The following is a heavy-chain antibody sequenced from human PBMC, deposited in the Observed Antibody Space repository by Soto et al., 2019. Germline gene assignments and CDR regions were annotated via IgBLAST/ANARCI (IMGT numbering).Heavy chain of an antibody. Sequence: GGSLSLSCEASGFTFSGSAMHWVRPASGNGLEWVGRIRSKANSYATAYAASVKGRFTISRDDSKNTAYLQMNSLKTEDTAVYYCTRIGITGTRYYYYGMDVWGQGTTVTVS. J-gene: IGHJ6*02. CDR2: IRSKANSYAT. D-gene: IGHD1-7*01. CDR1: GFTFSGSA. V-gene: IGHV3-73*01. CDR3: TRIGITGTRYYYYGMDV.